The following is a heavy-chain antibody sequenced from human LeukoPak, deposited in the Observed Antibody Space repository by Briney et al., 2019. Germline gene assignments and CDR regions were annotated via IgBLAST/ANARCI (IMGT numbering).Heavy chain of an antibody. D-gene: IGHD3-16*01. CDR1: GYSISSGYY. CDR3: AQQSLRSPDY. J-gene: IGHJ4*02. V-gene: IGHV4-38-2*01. CDR2: IYHSGST. Sequence: KPSETLSLTCAVSGYSISSGYYWGWIRQPPGKGLEWIGNIYHSGSTYYNPSLKSRVTISVDTSKNQFSLKLSSVTAADTAVYYCAQQSLRSPDYWGQGTLVTDSS.